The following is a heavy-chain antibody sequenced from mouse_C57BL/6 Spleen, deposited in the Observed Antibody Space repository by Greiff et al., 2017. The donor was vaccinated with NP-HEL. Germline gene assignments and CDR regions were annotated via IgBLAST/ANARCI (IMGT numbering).Heavy chain of an antibody. CDR1: GYAFTNYL. Sequence: QVQLQQSGAELVRPGTSVKVSCKASGYAFTNYLIEWVKQRPGQGLEWIGVINPGSGGTNYNEKFKGKATLTADKSSSTAYMQLSSLTSEDSAVYVCARSLLRIDHWYFDVWGTGTTVTVSS. J-gene: IGHJ1*03. V-gene: IGHV1-54*01. CDR3: ARSLLRIDHWYFDV. D-gene: IGHD1-2*01. CDR2: INPGSGGT.